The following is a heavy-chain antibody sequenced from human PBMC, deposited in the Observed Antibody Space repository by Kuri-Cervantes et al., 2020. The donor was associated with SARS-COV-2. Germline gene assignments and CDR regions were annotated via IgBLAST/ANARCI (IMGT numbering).Heavy chain of an antibody. CDR3: ARGPYRSGWYQVDYYYGMDV. J-gene: IGHJ6*02. CDR1: GLPFSLYA. V-gene: IGHV3-23*01. Sequence: GESLKISCVASGLPFSLYAMSWVRLAPGKGLEWVSGINDVYEAYYADSVRGRFTVSRDNSKNTIYLQMNSLRAEDTAVYYCARGPYRSGWYQVDYYYGMDVWGQGTMVTVSS. CDR2: INDVYEA. D-gene: IGHD6-19*01.